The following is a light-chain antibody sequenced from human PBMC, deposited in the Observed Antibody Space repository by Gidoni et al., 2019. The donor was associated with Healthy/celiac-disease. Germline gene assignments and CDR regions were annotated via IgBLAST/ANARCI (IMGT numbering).Light chain of an antibody. CDR2: WAS. Sequence: DIVMNKAPDSLAVSLGERATINCKSSQSVLYSSNNKNYLAWYQQKPGQPPKLLIYWASTRESGVPDRFSGSWSGTAFTLTISSLQAEVVAVYYCQQYYSTSLTFGQGTRLEIK. CDR3: QQYYSTSLT. J-gene: IGKJ5*01. V-gene: IGKV4-1*01. CDR1: QSVLYSSNNKNY.